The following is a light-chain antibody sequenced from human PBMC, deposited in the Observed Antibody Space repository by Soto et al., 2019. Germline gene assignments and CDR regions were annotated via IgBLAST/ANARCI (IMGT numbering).Light chain of an antibody. V-gene: IGKV3-20*01. J-gene: IGKJ1*01. CDR1: HSISNTY. CDR3: QQYYSYPPT. CDR2: ATS. Sequence: EIVLTQSPGTLSLSQGERATLSCRASHSISNTYLAWYQHKPGQAPRLLIYATSSRATGTPDRFSGSGSGTDFTLTISCLQSEDFATYYCQQYYSYPPTFGQGTKVEIK.